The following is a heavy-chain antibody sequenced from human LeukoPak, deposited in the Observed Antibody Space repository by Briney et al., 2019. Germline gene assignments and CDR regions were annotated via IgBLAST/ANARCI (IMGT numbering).Heavy chain of an antibody. Sequence: PGGSLRLSCTASGFTFSSYAMSWVRQAPGKGLEWVSGISGSGGSTNYADSVKGRFTISRDNSKNTLYLQMNSLKIEDTAVYYCTKVIRGYSGSIDYWGQGTLVSVSS. D-gene: IGHD5-12*01. J-gene: IGHJ4*02. CDR2: ISGSGGST. V-gene: IGHV3-23*01. CDR3: TKVIRGYSGSIDY. CDR1: GFTFSSYA.